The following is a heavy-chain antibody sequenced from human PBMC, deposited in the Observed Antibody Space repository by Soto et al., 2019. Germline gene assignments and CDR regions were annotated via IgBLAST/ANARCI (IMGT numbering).Heavy chain of an antibody. CDR2: IIPIFGTA. CDR1: GGTFSSYA. Sequence: QVQLVQSGAEVKKPGSSVKVSCKASGGTFSSYAISWVRQAPGQGLEWMGGIIPIFGTANYAQKFQGRVTITADESTRTAYMELGSLRSEDTAVCYRARVGYSSSWYGYYYGMDVWGQGTTVTVSS. CDR3: ARVGYSSSWYGYYYGMDV. D-gene: IGHD6-13*01. J-gene: IGHJ6*02. V-gene: IGHV1-69*01.